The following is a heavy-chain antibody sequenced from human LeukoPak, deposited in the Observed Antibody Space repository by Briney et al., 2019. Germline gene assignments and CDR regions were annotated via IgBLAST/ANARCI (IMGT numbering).Heavy chain of an antibody. CDR2: IRSKAYGGTT. CDR3: ARVPPMVRGVIHFDY. V-gene: IGHV3-49*04. J-gene: IGHJ4*02. D-gene: IGHD3-10*01. CDR1: GFTFGDYT. Sequence: GGSLRLSCKPSGFTFGDYTMTWVRQAPGKGLEWVGFIRSKAYGGTTEYAASVKGRFTISRDDSKSIAYLQMHSLKTEDIAVYYCARVPPMVRGVIHFDYWGQGTLVTVSS.